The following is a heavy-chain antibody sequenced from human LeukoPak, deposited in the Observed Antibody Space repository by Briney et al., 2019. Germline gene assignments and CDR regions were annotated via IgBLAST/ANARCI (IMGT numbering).Heavy chain of an antibody. D-gene: IGHD3-22*01. V-gene: IGHV3-21*01. J-gene: IGHJ4*02. Sequence: GGSLRLSCAASGFTFSSYSMNWVRQAPGKGLEWVSSISSSSSYIYYADSVKGRFTISRDNAKSSLYLQMNSLRAEDTAVYYCARGKWGYYYDSSGYYYGFDYWGQGTLVTVSS. CDR2: ISSSSSYI. CDR3: ARGKWGYYYDSSGYYYGFDY. CDR1: GFTFSSYS.